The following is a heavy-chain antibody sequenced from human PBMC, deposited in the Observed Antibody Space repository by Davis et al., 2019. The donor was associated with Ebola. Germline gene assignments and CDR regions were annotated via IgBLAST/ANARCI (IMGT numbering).Heavy chain of an antibody. V-gene: IGHV3-49*04. Sequence: GESLKISCTASGFTFGDYAMSWVRQAPGKGLEWVGFIRSKAYGGTTEYAASVKGRFTISRDDSKNTLYLQMNSLKTEDTAVYYCTTDGDYDSSGYDDYWGQGTLVTVSS. J-gene: IGHJ4*02. D-gene: IGHD3-22*01. CDR2: IRSKAYGGTT. CDR3: TTDGDYDSSGYDDY. CDR1: GFTFGDYA.